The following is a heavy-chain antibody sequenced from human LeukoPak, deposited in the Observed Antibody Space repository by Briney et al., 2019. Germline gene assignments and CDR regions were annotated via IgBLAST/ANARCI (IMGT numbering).Heavy chain of an antibody. CDR2: IYHSGYT. CDR3: ARMRCGHTDNICYNY. V-gene: IGHV4-34*01. D-gene: IGHD2-8*01. Sequence: SETLSLTCAAHGVSVSGYYWSWIRQSPGKGLEWIGEIYHSGYTNYNPSLKRRVTISAATSENQLSLRLTSVTAADTAVYYCARMRCGHTDNICYNYWGQGTLVTVSS. CDR1: GVSVSGYY. J-gene: IGHJ4*02.